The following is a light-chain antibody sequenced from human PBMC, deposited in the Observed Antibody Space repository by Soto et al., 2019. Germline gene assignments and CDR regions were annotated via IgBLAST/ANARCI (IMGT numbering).Light chain of an antibody. CDR3: AAWDNSLSVVL. V-gene: IGLV1-51*01. CDR1: TSNIGTYY. J-gene: IGLJ2*01. CDR2: DND. Sequence: QSLLTQPPSVSSGPGQKLTISCSGSTSNIGTYYVSCYQHLPGTAPRVVIYDNDKRPSGIPDRFSGSKSGTSATLGITGLQTGDEADYYCAAWDNSLSVVLFGEGTQLTVL.